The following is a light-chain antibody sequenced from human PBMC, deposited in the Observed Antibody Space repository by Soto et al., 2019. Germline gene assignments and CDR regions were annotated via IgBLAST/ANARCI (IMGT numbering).Light chain of an antibody. CDR1: QSVRSN. J-gene: IGKJ5*01. V-gene: IGKV3-15*01. CDR3: QQYQNWPLIT. CDR2: GAS. Sequence: EIVMTQSPATLSVSPGERATLSCRAGQSVRSNLAWYQQKPGQAPRLLIYGASTRATGIPARFGGGGSGTEFTLTISSLQSEDFADYYCQQYQNWPLITFGQGTRLEIK.